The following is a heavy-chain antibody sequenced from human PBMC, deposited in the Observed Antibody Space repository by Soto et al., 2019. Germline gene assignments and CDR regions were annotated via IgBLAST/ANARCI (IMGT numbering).Heavy chain of an antibody. CDR1: RGTFSSYT. Sequence: SVKVSCKASRGTFSSYTISWVRQAPGQGLEWMGRIIPILGIANYAQKFQGRVTITADKSTSTAYMELSSLRSEDTAVYYCAKIEVNPQYYFDYWGRETWVTVSS. V-gene: IGHV1-69*02. CDR2: IIPILGIA. CDR3: AKIEVNPQYYFDY. J-gene: IGHJ4*02.